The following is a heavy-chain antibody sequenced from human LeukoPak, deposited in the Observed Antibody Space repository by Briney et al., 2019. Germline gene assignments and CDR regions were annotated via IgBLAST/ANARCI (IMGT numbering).Heavy chain of an antibody. D-gene: IGHD2-2*01. Sequence: PSETLSLACTVSGGSISSQYWSWIRQPPGKGLEWIGYISYSGSTNYNPSLKSRVTISVDTSKNQFSLKLSSVTAADTAVYYCARGGAYVVVPAAPFDYWGQGTLVTVSS. CDR1: GGSISSQY. V-gene: IGHV4-59*11. CDR2: ISYSGST. CDR3: ARGGAYVVVPAAPFDY. J-gene: IGHJ4*02.